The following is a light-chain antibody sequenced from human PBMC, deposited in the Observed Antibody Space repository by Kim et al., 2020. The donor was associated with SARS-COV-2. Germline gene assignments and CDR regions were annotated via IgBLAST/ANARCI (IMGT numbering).Light chain of an antibody. CDR3: QQYGGSPT. V-gene: IGKV3-20*01. J-gene: IGKJ1*01. CDR1: QSVRSSF. Sequence: PGERATLSCRASQSVRSSFLAWYQQKPGQAPRLLIYGASSRATGIPDRFSGSGSGTDFTLTISRLESEDSAVYYCQQYGGSPTFGQGTKVDI. CDR2: GAS.